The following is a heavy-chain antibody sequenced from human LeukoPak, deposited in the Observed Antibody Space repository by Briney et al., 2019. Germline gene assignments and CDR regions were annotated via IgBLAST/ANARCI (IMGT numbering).Heavy chain of an antibody. CDR2: INPSGGST. J-gene: IGHJ6*02. D-gene: IGHD6-13*01. V-gene: IGHV1-46*01. CDR1: GYTFTSYY. CDR3: ARVLYSSSWLNYYYYGMDV. Sequence: GASVKVSCKAPGYTFTSYYMHWVRQAPGQGLEWMGIINPSGGSTSYAQKFQGRVTMTRDTSTSTVYMELSSLRSEDTAVYYCARVLYSSSWLNYYYYGMDVWGQGTTVTVSS.